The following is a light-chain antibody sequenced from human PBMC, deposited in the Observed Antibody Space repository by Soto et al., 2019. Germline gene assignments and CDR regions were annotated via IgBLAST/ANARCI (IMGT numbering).Light chain of an antibody. V-gene: IGKV1-39*01. J-gene: IGKJ5*01. CDR3: QQSFSTPT. Sequence: DIQMTQSPSSLSASVGDRVTITFRARQSISSYLDWYQHKPGKAPNLLIYAATTLQSGVPSRFSGSGSGTDFTLTISSLQPEDFATYYCQQSFSTPTFGQGTRLEIK. CDR1: QSISSY. CDR2: AAT.